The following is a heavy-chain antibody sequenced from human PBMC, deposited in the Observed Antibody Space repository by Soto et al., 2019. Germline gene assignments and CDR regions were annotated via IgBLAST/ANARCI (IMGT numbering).Heavy chain of an antibody. V-gene: IGHV3-30-3*01. J-gene: IGHJ5*02. CDR3: ARSQYSSSWDGDWFDP. CDR1: GFTFSSYA. CDR2: ISYDGSNK. D-gene: IGHD6-13*01. Sequence: QVQLVESGGGVVQPGRSLRLSCAASGFTFSSYAMHWVRQAPGKGLEWVAVISYDGSNKYYADSVKGRFTISRDNSKNTLYLQMNSLRAEDTAVYYCARSQYSSSWDGDWFDPWGQGTLVTVSS.